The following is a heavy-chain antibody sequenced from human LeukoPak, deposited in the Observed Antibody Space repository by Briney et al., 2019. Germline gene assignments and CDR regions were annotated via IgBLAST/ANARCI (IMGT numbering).Heavy chain of an antibody. Sequence: GGSLRLSCAASGFTFSSYAMSWVRQAPGKGLEWVSAISGSGGSTYYADSVKGRFTISRDNSKNTLYQQMNSLRAEDTAVYYCAKVPYSSGWYAVYWGQGTLVTVSS. V-gene: IGHV3-23*01. CDR3: AKVPYSSGWYAVY. D-gene: IGHD6-19*01. CDR1: GFTFSSYA. J-gene: IGHJ4*02. CDR2: ISGSGGST.